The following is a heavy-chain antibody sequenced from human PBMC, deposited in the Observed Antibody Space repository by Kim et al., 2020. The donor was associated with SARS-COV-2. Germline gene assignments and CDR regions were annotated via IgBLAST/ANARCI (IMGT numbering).Heavy chain of an antibody. J-gene: IGHJ4*02. Sequence: ASVKVSCKASGYNFSTYGISWVRQAPGQGLEWVGWISPYNGNTYYAQRLQGRGTVTTDSSARKAYMEVRRLTSDDSGVYYCARVHIRAYDDFWCGYYDHWGQGTLVTVSS. CDR3: ARVHIRAYDDFWCGYYDH. CDR1: GYNFSTYG. CDR2: ISPYNGNT. D-gene: IGHD3-3*01. V-gene: IGHV1-18*01.